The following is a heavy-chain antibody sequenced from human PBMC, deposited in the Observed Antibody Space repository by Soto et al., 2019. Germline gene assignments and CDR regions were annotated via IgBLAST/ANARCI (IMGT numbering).Heavy chain of an antibody. Sequence: PGGSLRLSCAVSGFTFSSFWMHWVRQDPGKGLVWVSRINSNGSITNYADSVKGRFTISRDSSKNTLYLQMNSLRAEDTAVYYCAKNGRFLEWLLNTHWGQGTLVTVSS. CDR1: GFTFSSFW. J-gene: IGHJ4*02. D-gene: IGHD3-3*01. CDR2: INSNGSIT. CDR3: AKNGRFLEWLLNTH. V-gene: IGHV3-74*01.